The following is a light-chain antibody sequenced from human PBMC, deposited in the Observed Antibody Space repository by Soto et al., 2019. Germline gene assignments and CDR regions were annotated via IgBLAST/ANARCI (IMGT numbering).Light chain of an antibody. Sequence: DIQVTQSPPTLSASVLDIVTITFLASQTISTWMAWYQQKPGKAPKLLVYDASTLQSGVASRFSGSGSGTEFTLTISRLQPDDVATYYCLQYSSHSWTFGQGTKVDIK. V-gene: IGKV1-5*01. CDR3: LQYSSHSWT. J-gene: IGKJ1*01. CDR1: QTISTW. CDR2: DAS.